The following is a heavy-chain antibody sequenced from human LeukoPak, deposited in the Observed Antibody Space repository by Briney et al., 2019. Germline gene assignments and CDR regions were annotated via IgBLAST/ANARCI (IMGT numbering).Heavy chain of an antibody. CDR3: AITPRSFGVVLIRWFDP. V-gene: IGHV1-24*01. CDR1: GYTLTELS. Sequence: ASVKVSCKVFGYTLTELSIHWVRQAPGKGLEWMGGFDPEDGKTIYTQKFQGRVTMSEDTSTDTAYMELSSLRAEDTAMYYCAITPRSFGVVLIRWFDPWGQGTLVTVSS. CDR2: FDPEDGKT. J-gene: IGHJ5*02. D-gene: IGHD3-3*01.